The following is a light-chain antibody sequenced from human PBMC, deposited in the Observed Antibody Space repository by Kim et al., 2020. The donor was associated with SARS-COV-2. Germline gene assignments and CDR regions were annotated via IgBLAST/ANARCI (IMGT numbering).Light chain of an antibody. Sequence: ASVGDGVTITCRASQDIANYLAWYQQKPGKVPNLLVYAASALKSGVPSRFSGNRSGTDFTLTISSLQPEDVATYYCQKYDSAPRTFGQGTKLDIK. V-gene: IGKV1-27*01. CDR1: QDIANY. CDR2: AAS. J-gene: IGKJ1*01. CDR3: QKYDSAPRT.